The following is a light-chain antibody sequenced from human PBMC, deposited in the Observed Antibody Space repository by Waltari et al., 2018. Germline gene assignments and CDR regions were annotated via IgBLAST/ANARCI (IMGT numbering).Light chain of an antibody. Sequence: QSALTQPRSVSGSPGQSVTISCTGTSSDVGGSNYVPWYQQHPDKAPKLIIYDINKRPSGVPDRFSGSKSGNTASLTISGLQAEDEADCHCCSYVGSNIYWVFGGGTKLTVL. J-gene: IGLJ3*02. CDR2: DIN. CDR1: SSDVGGSNY. CDR3: CSYVGSNIYWV. V-gene: IGLV2-11*01.